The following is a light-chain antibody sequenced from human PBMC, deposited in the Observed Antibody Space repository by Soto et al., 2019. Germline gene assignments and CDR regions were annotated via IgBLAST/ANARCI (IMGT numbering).Light chain of an antibody. J-gene: IGKJ4*01. Sequence: EIVLTQSPATLSLYPGERATLSCRASQSVSSNLAWYQQKRCQAPTLLMSDASNRATGIPARFSGSGSGTDFTLTISSLELEDFSVYYCQQRSNWLLTFGGGTKVEIK. CDR3: QQRSNWLLT. V-gene: IGKV3-11*01. CDR1: QSVSSN. CDR2: DAS.